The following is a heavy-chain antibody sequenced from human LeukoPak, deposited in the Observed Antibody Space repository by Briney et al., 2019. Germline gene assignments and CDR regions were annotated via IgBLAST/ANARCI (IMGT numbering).Heavy chain of an antibody. Sequence: SETLSLTCAVYGGSFSGYYWSWLRQPPGKGLEWIGEINHSGSTNYNPSLKSRVTISVDTSKNQFSLKLSSVTAADTAVYYCARGPSSWETRNYYYYGMDVWGKGTTVTVSS. D-gene: IGHD6-13*01. CDR3: ARGPSSWETRNYYYYGMDV. CDR2: INHSGST. J-gene: IGHJ6*04. CDR1: GGSFSGYY. V-gene: IGHV4-34*01.